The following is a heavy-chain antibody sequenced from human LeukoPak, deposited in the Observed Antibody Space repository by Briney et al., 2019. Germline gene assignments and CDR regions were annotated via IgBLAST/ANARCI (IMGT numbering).Heavy chain of an antibody. V-gene: IGHV3-23*01. Sequence: GGSLRLSCAASGFNFSIYSMNWVRQAPGKGLEWVSAISGSGGTAYYADSVKGRFTISRDNSKNTLYLQMNSLRAEDTAVYYCAKKGYYDGSGYYMYYFDHWGQGTLVTVSS. CDR2: ISGSGGTA. CDR1: GFNFSIYS. J-gene: IGHJ4*02. CDR3: AKKGYYDGSGYYMYYFDH. D-gene: IGHD3-22*01.